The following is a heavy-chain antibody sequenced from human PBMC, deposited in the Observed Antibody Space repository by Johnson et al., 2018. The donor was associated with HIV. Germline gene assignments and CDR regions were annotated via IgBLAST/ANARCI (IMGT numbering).Heavy chain of an antibody. CDR2: MKSRTDGGTT. CDR1: GFTFSNAW. V-gene: IGHV3-15*01. CDR3: ERVWVVEVARGAFDI. Sequence: VQLVESGGGLVKPGGSLRLSCAASGFTFSNAWMSWVRQAPGKGLEWVGRMKSRTDGGTTDYAAPVKGRFTISRDDSKNTLYLQMNSLRGEDTAVYYCERVWVVEVARGAFDIWGQGTMVTVSS. D-gene: IGHD2-15*01. J-gene: IGHJ3*02.